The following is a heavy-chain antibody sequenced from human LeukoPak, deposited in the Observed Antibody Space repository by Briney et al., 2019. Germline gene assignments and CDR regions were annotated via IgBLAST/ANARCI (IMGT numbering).Heavy chain of an antibody. Sequence: RSLRLSCVVSGFTVSSSYMSWVRQAPGKGLEWVSIIYRGVGTYYADSVKGRFTISRDNSKNTLYLQMNSLRAEDTAVYYCARVYGDPTYYFDYWGQGTLVTVPS. CDR2: IYRGVGT. D-gene: IGHD4-17*01. CDR1: GFTVSSSY. V-gene: IGHV3-53*01. CDR3: ARVYGDPTYYFDY. J-gene: IGHJ4*02.